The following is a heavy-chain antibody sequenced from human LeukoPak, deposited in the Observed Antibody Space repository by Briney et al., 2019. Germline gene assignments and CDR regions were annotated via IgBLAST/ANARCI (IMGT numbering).Heavy chain of an antibody. V-gene: IGHV4-4*09. J-gene: IGHJ6*03. CDR2: IFPSGSA. Sequence: PSETLSLTCTVSGGSISSYCWSWIRQSPVKGLEWIGYIFPSGSAFYNPSLESRVTISLDTSENQFSLRLSSVTAADTAVYYCARRNHYFYYMDVWGKGTTVTVSS. CDR1: GGSISSYC. CDR3: ARRNHYFYYMDV.